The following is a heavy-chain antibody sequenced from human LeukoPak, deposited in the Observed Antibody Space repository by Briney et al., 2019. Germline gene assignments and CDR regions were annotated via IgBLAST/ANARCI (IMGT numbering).Heavy chain of an antibody. D-gene: IGHD3-3*01. CDR3: ARDASNIDFAPYFYYMDV. CDR1: GFTLSLYS. CDR2: IGRSSQYI. J-gene: IGHJ6*03. Sequence: GGSLRLTCTASGFTLSLYSKHWVRQAPGKGLEWVSSIGRSSQYIYYGDSVRGRFTISRDNAKNSLYLDMNSPRAEDTAVYYCARDASNIDFAPYFYYMDVWGKGTTVTVSS. V-gene: IGHV3-21*01.